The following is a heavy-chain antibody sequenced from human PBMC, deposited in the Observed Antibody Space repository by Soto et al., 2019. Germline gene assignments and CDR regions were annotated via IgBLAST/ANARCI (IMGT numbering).Heavy chain of an antibody. CDR3: ARDRGSSSNFDY. CDR2: IYTSGST. D-gene: IGHD6-6*01. V-gene: IGHV4-4*07. CDR1: GGSISSYY. J-gene: IGHJ4*02. Sequence: PSETLSLTCTVSGGSISSYYWSWIRQPAGEGLEWSGRIYTSGSTNYNPSLKSRVTMSVDTSKNQFSLKLSSVTAADTAVYYCARDRGSSSNFDYWGQGTLVTVSS.